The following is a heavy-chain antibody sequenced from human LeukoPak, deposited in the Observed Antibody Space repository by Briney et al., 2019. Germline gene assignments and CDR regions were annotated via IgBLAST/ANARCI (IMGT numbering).Heavy chain of an antibody. CDR3: VRRREYTSGYRMDV. Sequence: SETLSLTCTVSGDSISNTNYYWACVRQPPGKGLEWVGSISYSGNTYYIPSLKSRVTMSVDTSKSQFSLNLSSVTAADTAVYYCVRRREYTSGYRMDVWGQGTTVTVAS. V-gene: IGHV4-39*01. CDR2: ISYSGNT. CDR1: GDSISNTNYY. J-gene: IGHJ6*02. D-gene: IGHD3-22*01.